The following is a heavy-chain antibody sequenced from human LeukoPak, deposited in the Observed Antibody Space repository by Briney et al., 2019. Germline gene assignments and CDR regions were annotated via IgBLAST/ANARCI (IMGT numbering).Heavy chain of an antibody. CDR1: GFTFSSYG. D-gene: IGHD3-22*01. CDR2: ISYDGSNK. Sequence: PGRSLRLSCVGSGFTFSSYGMHWVRQAPGKGLEWVACISYDGSNKNYADSVKGRFTISRDKSKNTLYLQMNSLRAEDTAVYYCAKEVLWPEYYYDSRVGYFDYWGQGTLVTVSS. J-gene: IGHJ4*02. V-gene: IGHV3-30-3*01. CDR3: AKEVLWPEYYYDSRVGYFDY.